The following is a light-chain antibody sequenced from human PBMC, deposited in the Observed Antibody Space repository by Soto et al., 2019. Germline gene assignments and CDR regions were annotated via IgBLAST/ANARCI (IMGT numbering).Light chain of an antibody. J-gene: IGKJ5*01. V-gene: IGKV1-8*01. CDR2: AAS. CDR1: PGISSY. Sequence: ANRMPQSPASFSAATGDSVPITCRASPGISSYLAWYQQKPGKAPKRLMYAASTLQSGVPSRFRGSGSGTDFTLTISCLQSEDFETYYCQQYYSYPVTFGQGTRLEIK. CDR3: QQYYSYPVT.